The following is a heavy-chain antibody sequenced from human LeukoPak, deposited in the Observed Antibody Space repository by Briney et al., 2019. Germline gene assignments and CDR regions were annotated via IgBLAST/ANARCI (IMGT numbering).Heavy chain of an antibody. J-gene: IGHJ4*02. Sequence: GGSLRLSCAASGFTFSTYATNWVRQAPGKGLEWVSAITGSGGSTYIADSVKGRLTISRDNSKNTLYLQMNSLRAEDTAVYYCAKATLGSCSGARCYPFDYWGQGTLVTVSS. CDR1: GFTFSTYA. D-gene: IGHD2-15*01. CDR3: AKATLGSCSGARCYPFDY. CDR2: ITGSGGST. V-gene: IGHV3-23*01.